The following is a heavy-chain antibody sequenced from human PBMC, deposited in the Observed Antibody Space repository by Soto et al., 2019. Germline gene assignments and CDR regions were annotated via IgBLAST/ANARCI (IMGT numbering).Heavy chain of an antibody. D-gene: IGHD2-2*01. V-gene: IGHV4-31*03. Sequence: QVQLQESGPGLVKPSQTLSLTCTVSGGFISSGDYYWNWIRQLPGKGLEWIGYIEPSGSSFYNPSLKGGVALALDTSKNQFSLKLNSVTAVDTAVYYCAREVVPATVDFYYYYIDFWGKGTTVTVSS. CDR1: GGFISSGDYY. CDR3: AREVVPATVDFYYYYIDF. J-gene: IGHJ6*03. CDR2: IEPSGSS.